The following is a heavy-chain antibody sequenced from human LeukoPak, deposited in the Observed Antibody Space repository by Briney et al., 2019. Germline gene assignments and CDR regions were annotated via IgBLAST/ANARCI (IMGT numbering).Heavy chain of an antibody. J-gene: IGHJ4*02. V-gene: IGHV3-23*01. CDR1: GFTFNNYD. D-gene: IGHD3-10*01. Sequence: GGSLRLSCAASGFTFNNYDMTWVRQTPGKGLEWVSYIGNTGGDSYYPDSVKGRFTVSRDNSKNTLYLQMDSLRDEDTAVYYCAKLRPYDTNWYGAVANWGPGTLVTVSS. CDR2: IGNTGGDS. CDR3: AKLRPYDTNWYGAVAN.